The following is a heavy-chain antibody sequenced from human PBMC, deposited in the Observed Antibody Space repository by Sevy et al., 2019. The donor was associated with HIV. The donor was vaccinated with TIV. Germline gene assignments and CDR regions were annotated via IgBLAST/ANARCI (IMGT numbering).Heavy chain of an antibody. Sequence: SETLSLTCTVSGGSITSSSYYWAWLRQPPGKRLEWIGSIYYTGSTYYKPSLMSRITISADRSKNHFSLKLTSVTAADTAVYYCARPSSLYYYYAMDVWGQRTAVTVSS. J-gene: IGHJ6*02. CDR2: IYYTGST. V-gene: IGHV4-39*02. CDR3: ARPSSLYYYYAMDV. CDR1: GGSITSSSYY.